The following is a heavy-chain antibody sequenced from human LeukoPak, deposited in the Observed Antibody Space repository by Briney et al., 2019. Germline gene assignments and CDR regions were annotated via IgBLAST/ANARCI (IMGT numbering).Heavy chain of an antibody. CDR2: INSNGGST. Sequence: PGGSLRLSCSASGFTFSSYAMHWVRQAPGKGLEYVSAINSNGGSTYYADSVKDRFTISRDNSNNTLYLQMSSLGAEDTAVYYCAKDWGMGDQLLRIDYWGQGTLVTVSS. CDR3: AKDWGMGDQLLRIDY. CDR1: GFTFSSYA. D-gene: IGHD2-2*01. J-gene: IGHJ4*02. V-gene: IGHV3-64D*06.